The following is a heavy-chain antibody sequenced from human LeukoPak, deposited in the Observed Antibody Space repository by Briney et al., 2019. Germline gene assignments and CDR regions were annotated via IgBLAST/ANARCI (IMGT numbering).Heavy chain of an antibody. V-gene: IGHV3-53*01. CDR1: GFTVSSNY. J-gene: IGHJ3*02. D-gene: IGHD3-16*01. Sequence: HPGGSLRLSCAASGFTVSSNYMSWVRQAPGKGLEWVSVIYSGGSTYYADSVKGRFTISRDNSMNTLYLQMNSLRAEDTAVYYCARAGGSEAFDIWGQGTMVTVSS. CDR2: IYSGGST. CDR3: ARAGGSEAFDI.